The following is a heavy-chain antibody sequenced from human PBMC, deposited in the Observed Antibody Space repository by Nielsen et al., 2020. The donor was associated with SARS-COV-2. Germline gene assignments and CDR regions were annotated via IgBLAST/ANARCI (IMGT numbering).Heavy chain of an antibody. D-gene: IGHD3-10*01. Sequence: WVRQAPGQGLEWMGRINPNSGGTSYAQKFQGRVTMTRDTSISTAYMELSRLRSDDTAVYYCARTPYGSGSYYVDYWGQGTLVTVSS. J-gene: IGHJ4*02. CDR2: INPNSGGT. CDR3: ARTPYGSGSYYVDY. V-gene: IGHV1-2*06.